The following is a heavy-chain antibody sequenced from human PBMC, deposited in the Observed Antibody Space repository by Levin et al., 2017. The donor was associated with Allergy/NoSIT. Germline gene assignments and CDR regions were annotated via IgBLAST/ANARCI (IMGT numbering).Heavy chain of an antibody. Sequence: ETLSLTCAASGFTFSNTWMTWVRQXXGKGLEWVGRIKSIPDGGATEYAAPVKGRFTISRDDSKKTLFLQMNSLRTEDTAVYYCTTDIVVVSSAKGYWGQGSLVTVSS. D-gene: IGHD2-15*01. CDR2: IKSIPDGGAT. J-gene: IGHJ4*02. CDR3: TTDIVVVSSAKGY. CDR1: GFTFSNTW. V-gene: IGHV3-15*01.